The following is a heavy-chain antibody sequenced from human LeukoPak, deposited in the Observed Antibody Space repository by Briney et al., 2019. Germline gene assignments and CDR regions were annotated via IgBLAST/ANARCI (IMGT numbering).Heavy chain of an antibody. CDR3: ARVRKEQLARLAFDI. CDR2: ISAYNGNT. CDR1: GYTFTSYG. J-gene: IGHJ3*02. Sequence: ASVKVSCKASGYTFTSYGISWVRQAPGQGLEWMGWISAYNGNTNYAQKLQGRVTMTTDTSTSTAYMELRSLRSDDTAVYYCARVRKEQLARLAFDIWGQGTMVTVSS. D-gene: IGHD6-13*01. V-gene: IGHV1-18*01.